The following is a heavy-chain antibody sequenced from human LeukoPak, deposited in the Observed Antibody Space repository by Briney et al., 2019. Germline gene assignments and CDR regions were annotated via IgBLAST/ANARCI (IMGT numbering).Heavy chain of an antibody. Sequence: PSETLSLTCTVSGGSISSYYWSWIWQPPGKGLEWIGYIYYSGSTNYNPSLKSRVTISVDTSKNQFSLKLSSVTAADTAVYYCARGILYGPADYWGQGTLVTVSS. D-gene: IGHD4-17*01. CDR2: IYYSGST. CDR3: ARGILYGPADY. CDR1: GGSISSYY. J-gene: IGHJ4*02. V-gene: IGHV4-59*01.